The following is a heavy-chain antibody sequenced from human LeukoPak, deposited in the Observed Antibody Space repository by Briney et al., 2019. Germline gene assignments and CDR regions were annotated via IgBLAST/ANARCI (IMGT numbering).Heavy chain of an antibody. CDR2: IYHSGST. CDR3: ARGGAATGNFDY. Sequence: SETLSLTCAVSGYSLSSGYYWVLVRQPPGKGLEWIGSIYHSGSTYYNPSLKSRVTISVDTSKNQFSLKLSSVTAADTAVYYCARGGAATGNFDYWGQGTLVTVSS. D-gene: IGHD2-15*01. V-gene: IGHV4-38-2*01. J-gene: IGHJ4*02. CDR1: GYSLSSGYY.